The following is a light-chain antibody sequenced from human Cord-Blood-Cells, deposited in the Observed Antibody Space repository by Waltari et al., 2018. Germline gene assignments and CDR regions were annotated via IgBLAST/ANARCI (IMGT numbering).Light chain of an antibody. CDR1: QSISSW. Sequence: DIQMTQSPSTLSASVVDRVTITCRASQSISSWLAWYQQKPGTAPKLLIYDASSLESGVPSRFSGSGAGTEFTLTISSLQPDDFATYYCQQYNSYWTFGQGTKVEIK. CDR2: DAS. V-gene: IGKV1-5*01. J-gene: IGKJ1*01. CDR3: QQYNSYWT.